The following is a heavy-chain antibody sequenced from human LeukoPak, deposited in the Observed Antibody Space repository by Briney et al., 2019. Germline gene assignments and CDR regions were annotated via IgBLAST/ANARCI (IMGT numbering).Heavy chain of an antibody. J-gene: IGHJ4*02. CDR3: ARDLGSRDGYNPPILFDN. Sequence: ASVKVSCKASGYTFTSYYMHWVRQAPGQGLEWMGIIYPSGGSTSYAHKFQGRVTMTRDMSTSTVYMDLSSLRSEDTAVYYCARDLGSRDGYNPPILFDNWGQGTLVTVSS. CDR2: IYPSGGST. D-gene: IGHD5-24*01. V-gene: IGHV1-46*01. CDR1: GYTFTSYY.